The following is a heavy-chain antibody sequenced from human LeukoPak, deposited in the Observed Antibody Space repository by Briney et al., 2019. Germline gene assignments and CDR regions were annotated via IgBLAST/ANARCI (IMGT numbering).Heavy chain of an antibody. CDR1: GFSFLTYD. Sequence: GGSLTLSCSASGFSFLTYDMRWVRHPTGKGLEWVSAIGTAGDTYYPGSVKGRFTISRETAKNSLSLQMNCLTAGDTAVYYCIAYGSGGYYNSRPLWGQGTLVTVSS. D-gene: IGHD3-10*01. J-gene: IGHJ4*02. V-gene: IGHV3-13*01. CDR2: IGTAGDT. CDR3: IAYGSGGYYNSRPL.